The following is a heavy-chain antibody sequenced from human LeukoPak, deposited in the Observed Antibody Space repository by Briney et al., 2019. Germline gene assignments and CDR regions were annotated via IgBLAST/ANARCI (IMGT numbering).Heavy chain of an antibody. CDR1: GFTFSSYG. J-gene: IGHJ4*02. D-gene: IGHD3-16*01. CDR2: ISYDGSNK. V-gene: IGHV3-30*03. Sequence: PGRSLRLSCAASGFTFSSYGMHWVRQAPGKGLGWVAVISYDGSNKYYADSVKGRFTISRDNAKNSLYLQMNSLRAEDTAVYYCATLGSYVGATDYWGQGTLVTVSS. CDR3: ATLGSYVGATDY.